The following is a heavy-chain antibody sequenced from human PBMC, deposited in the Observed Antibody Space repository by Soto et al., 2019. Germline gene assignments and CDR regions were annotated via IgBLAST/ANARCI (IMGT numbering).Heavy chain of an antibody. D-gene: IGHD3-22*01. CDR2: IVVGSGNT. V-gene: IGHV1-58*01. J-gene: IGHJ3*02. CDR1: GFTFTSSA. Sequence: SVKVSCKASGFTFTSSAVQWVRQARGQRLEWIGWIVVGSGNTNYAQKFQERVTITRDMSTSTAYMELSSLRSEDTAVYYCAAGITMIVVVMDDAFDIWGQGTMVTVSS. CDR3: AAGITMIVVVMDDAFDI.